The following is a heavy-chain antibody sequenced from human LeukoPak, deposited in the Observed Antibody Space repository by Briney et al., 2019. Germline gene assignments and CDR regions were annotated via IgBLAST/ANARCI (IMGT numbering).Heavy chain of an antibody. V-gene: IGHV3-7*01. Sequence: GSLRLSCAASGLTFDKYWMDWVRQAPGKGLEWVAQINQDGRVKHYVDSVKGRFTISRDNAKNLVSLQMSSLRVEDTAVYYCARGSDYSNGNIYEDDFEYWGQGTLVTVSS. CDR3: ARGSDYSNGNIYEDDFEY. CDR2: INQDGRVK. CDR1: GLTFDKYW. D-gene: IGHD5-12*01. J-gene: IGHJ4*02.